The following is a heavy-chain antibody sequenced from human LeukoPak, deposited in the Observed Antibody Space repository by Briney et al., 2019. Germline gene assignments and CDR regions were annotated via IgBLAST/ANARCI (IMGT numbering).Heavy chain of an antibody. CDR3: ARGQYCTNGVCYDAFDI. D-gene: IGHD2-8*01. Sequence: GGSLRLSCAASGFTFSDYYMSWIRQAPGRGLEWVSYISSASSYTSYADSVKGRFTISRDNAKNSLYLQMNSLRAEDTAVYYCARGQYCTNGVCYDAFDIWGQGTTVTVSS. J-gene: IGHJ3*02. CDR1: GFTFSDYY. CDR2: ISSASSYT. V-gene: IGHV3-11*06.